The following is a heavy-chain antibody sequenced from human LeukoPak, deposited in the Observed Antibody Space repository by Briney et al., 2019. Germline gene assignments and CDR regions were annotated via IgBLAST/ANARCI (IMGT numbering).Heavy chain of an antibody. CDR3: AKSHVSTATGTGRYFDY. Sequence: QPGGSLRLSCAASGFTFSSYWMSWVRQAPGKGLEWVSAISVGSDVIYYADSVKGRFAISRDNSKHTVYLQMDSLRAEDTAVYYCAKSHVSTATGTGRYFDYWGQGTLVTVSS. CDR2: ISVGSDVI. J-gene: IGHJ4*02. V-gene: IGHV3-23*01. CDR1: GFTFSSYW. D-gene: IGHD3-9*01.